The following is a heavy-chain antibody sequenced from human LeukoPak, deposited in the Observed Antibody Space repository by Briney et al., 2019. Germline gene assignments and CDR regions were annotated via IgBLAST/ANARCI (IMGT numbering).Heavy chain of an antibody. Sequence: KPSETLSLTCTVSGGSISSSSYYWGWIRQPPGKGLEWIGSIYYSGSTYYNPSLKSRVTISVDTSKNQFSLKLSSVTAADTAVYYCASPYYYDSSGYYGWYFDLWGRGTLVTVSS. CDR3: ASPYYYDSSGYYGWYFDL. D-gene: IGHD3-22*01. CDR1: GGSISSSSYY. CDR2: IYYSGST. J-gene: IGHJ2*01. V-gene: IGHV4-39*07.